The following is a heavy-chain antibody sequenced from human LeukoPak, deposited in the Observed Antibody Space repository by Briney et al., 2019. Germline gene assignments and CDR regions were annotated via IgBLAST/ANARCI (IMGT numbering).Heavy chain of an antibody. CDR1: GFTFTTYA. CDR3: AKEWDY. CDR2: ISGSGTST. Sequence: PGGSLRLSCAVSGFTFTTYAMTWVRQAPGKGLEWVSAISGSGTSTYYADSVKGRFTISRDNPKNKVYLQMNSLRAEDTAVYYCAKEWDYWGQGTLVTVSS. J-gene: IGHJ4*02. V-gene: IGHV3-23*01.